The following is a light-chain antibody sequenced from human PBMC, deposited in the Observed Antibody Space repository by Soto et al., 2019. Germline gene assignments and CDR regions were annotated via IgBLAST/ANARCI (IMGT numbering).Light chain of an antibody. Sequence: DIVFTQTPLSSPVTLVQPASFSCRSSRSFLHSDGNTYLSWLHQRPGQPPRLLIYQISKRLSGVPDRFSGSGAGTSFTLKISRVEAQDVGIYFCMQSLQLRTFGQGTKVDIK. CDR1: RSFLHSDGNTY. CDR2: QIS. V-gene: IGKV2-24*01. J-gene: IGKJ1*01. CDR3: MQSLQLRT.